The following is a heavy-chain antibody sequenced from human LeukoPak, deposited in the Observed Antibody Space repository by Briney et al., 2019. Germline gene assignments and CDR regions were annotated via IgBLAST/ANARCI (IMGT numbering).Heavy chain of an antibody. CDR3: ARNHTMVRGVISYYYYGMDV. D-gene: IGHD3-10*01. V-gene: IGHV3-21*01. Sequence: PGGSLRLSCAASGFTSSSYSMNWVRQAPGKGLEWVSSISSSSSYIYYADSVKGRFAISRDNAKNSLYLQMDSLRAEDTAVYYCARNHTMVRGVISYYYYGMDVWGQGTTVTVSS. CDR2: ISSSSSYI. CDR1: GFTSSSYS. J-gene: IGHJ6*02.